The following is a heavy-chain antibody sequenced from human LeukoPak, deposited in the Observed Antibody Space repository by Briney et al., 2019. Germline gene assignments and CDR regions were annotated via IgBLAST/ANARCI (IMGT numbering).Heavy chain of an antibody. Sequence: ASVKVSCKASGYTFTSYGISWVRQAPGQGLEWMGWISAYNGNTNCAQKLQGRVTMTTDTSTSTAYMELRSLRSDDTAVYYCARVAWGTAMVTGEPDYWGQGTLVTVSS. D-gene: IGHD5-18*01. V-gene: IGHV1-18*01. J-gene: IGHJ4*02. CDR3: ARVAWGTAMVTGEPDY. CDR1: GYTFTSYG. CDR2: ISAYNGNT.